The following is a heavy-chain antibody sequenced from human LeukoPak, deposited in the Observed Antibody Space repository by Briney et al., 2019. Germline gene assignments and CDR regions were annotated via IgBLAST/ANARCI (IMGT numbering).Heavy chain of an antibody. CDR3: ARQARRYRRMHWFDP. CDR1: RGSISSSGYY. V-gene: IGHV4-39*01. Sequence: SETLSLTCTVSRGSISSSGYYWGWIRQPPGKGREWIGTMSNSGSSYYNPSLKSRITISVETSKDQFSLKLISVTAADTAVYYCARQARRYRRMHWFDPWGQGTRVTVSS. D-gene: IGHD3-16*02. CDR2: MSNSGSS. J-gene: IGHJ5*02.